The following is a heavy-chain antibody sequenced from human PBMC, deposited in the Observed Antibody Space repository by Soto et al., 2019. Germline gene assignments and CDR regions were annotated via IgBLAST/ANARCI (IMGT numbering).Heavy chain of an antibody. V-gene: IGHV3-48*03. D-gene: IGHD3-3*01. CDR1: GFMFSVHE. CDR3: ARDRSLIFAVPPYGMDV. CDR2: ISKSGGST. Sequence: GGSLRLSCVVSGFMFSVHEMNCVRQAPGKGPEWVAKISKSGGSTSYADSVKGRFTISRDNARDSLYLHMDRLRAEDTAVYYCARDRSLIFAVPPYGMDVWGQGTTVTVSS. J-gene: IGHJ6*02.